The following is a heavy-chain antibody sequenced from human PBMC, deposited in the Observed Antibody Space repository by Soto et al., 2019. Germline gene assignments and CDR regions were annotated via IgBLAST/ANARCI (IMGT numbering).Heavy chain of an antibody. CDR1: GGTFSSYA. CDR2: IIPIFGTA. V-gene: IGHV1-69*01. Sequence: QVQLVQSGAEVKKPGSSVKVSCKASGGTFSSYAISWVRQAPGQGLEWMGGIIPIFGTANYAQKFQGRVTITADETTRHAHMELSQLKSEDQARLLRARNKGAFDIWGQGTMVTVSS. J-gene: IGHJ3*02. CDR3: ARNKGAFDI.